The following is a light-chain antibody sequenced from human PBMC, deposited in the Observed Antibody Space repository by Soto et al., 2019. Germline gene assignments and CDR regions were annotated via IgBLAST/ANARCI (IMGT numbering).Light chain of an antibody. CDR2: RNN. CDR3: AAWDDSLSGVL. Sequence: QSVLTQPPSASGAPGQRVIISCSGSSSNIGSNYVYWYQQLPGTAPKLLIYRNNQRRSGVPDRFSGSKSGTSVSLAISGRRSEDEADYYCAAWDDSLSGVLFGGGTKLTVL. CDR1: SSNIGSNY. V-gene: IGLV1-47*01. J-gene: IGLJ2*01.